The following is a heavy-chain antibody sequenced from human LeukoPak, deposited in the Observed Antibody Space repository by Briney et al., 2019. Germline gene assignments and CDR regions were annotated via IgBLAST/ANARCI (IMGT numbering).Heavy chain of an antibody. CDR1: GGSFSGYY. D-gene: IGHD3-10*01. V-gene: IGHV4-34*01. Sequence: SETLSLTCAVYGGSFSGYYWSWIRQPPGKGLEWIGEINHSGSTNYNPSLKSRVTISVDTSKNQFSLKLSSVTAADTAVYYCARHTMVRGVISHYYYYMDVWGKGTTVTISS. J-gene: IGHJ6*03. CDR3: ARHTMVRGVISHYYYYMDV. CDR2: INHSGST.